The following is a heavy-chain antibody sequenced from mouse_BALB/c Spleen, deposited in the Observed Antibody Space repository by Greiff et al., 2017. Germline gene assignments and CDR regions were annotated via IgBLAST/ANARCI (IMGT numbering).Heavy chain of an antibody. J-gene: IGHJ4*01. CDR3: ERQRGSYGNVPYYAMDY. V-gene: IGHV5-6*01. CDR2: ISSGGSYT. CDR1: GFTFSSYG. D-gene: IGHD2-1*01. Sequence: EVKLMESGGDLVKPGGSLKLSCAASGFTFSSYGMSWVRQTPDKRLEWVATISSGGSYTYYPDSVKGRFTISRDNAKNTLYLQMSSLKSENTAMYYCERQRGSYGNVPYYAMDYWGQGTSVTVSS.